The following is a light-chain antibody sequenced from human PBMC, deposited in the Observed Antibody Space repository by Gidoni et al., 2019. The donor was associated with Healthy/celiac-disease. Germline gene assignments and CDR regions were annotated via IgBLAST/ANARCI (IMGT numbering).Light chain of an antibody. CDR1: QSVSSN. CDR2: GAS. J-gene: IGKJ1*01. V-gene: IGKV3-15*01. CDR3: QQYNNWPRT. Sequence: EIVMTQSPATLSVSPGESATLSCRASQSVSSNLAWYQQKPGQAPRLLIYGASTRATGIPARFSGSGSGTEFTLTISSLQSEDFAVYYCQQYNNWPRTFGQXTKVEIK.